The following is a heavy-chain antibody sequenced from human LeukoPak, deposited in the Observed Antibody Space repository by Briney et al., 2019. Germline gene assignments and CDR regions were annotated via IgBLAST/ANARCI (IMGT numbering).Heavy chain of an antibody. D-gene: IGHD3-22*01. CDR1: GFTFTRSA. J-gene: IGHJ3*02. Sequence: SVKVSCKASGFTFTRSAMQWVRQARGQRLEWIGWIVVGSGNTNYAQKFQERVTITRDMSTSTSYMELNSLRSEDAAVYYCAAADYYDSSGYYPYAFHIWGQGTMVTVSS. CDR2: IVVGSGNT. CDR3: AAADYYDSSGYYPYAFHI. V-gene: IGHV1-58*02.